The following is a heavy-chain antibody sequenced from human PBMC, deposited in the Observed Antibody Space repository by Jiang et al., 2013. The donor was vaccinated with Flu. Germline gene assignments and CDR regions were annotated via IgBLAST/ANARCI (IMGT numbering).Heavy chain of an antibody. V-gene: IGHV4-39*01. CDR3: ARRKGGYTAAFDS. CDR2: T. D-gene: IGHD5-12*01. J-gene: IGHJ4*02. Sequence: TYYNPSLESRVTISVDTSKNQFSLKLTSVTAADTAVYYCARRKGGYTAAFDSWGQGTLVTVSS.